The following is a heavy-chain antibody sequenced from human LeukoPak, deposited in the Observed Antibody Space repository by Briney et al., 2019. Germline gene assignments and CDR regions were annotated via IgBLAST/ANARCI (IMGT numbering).Heavy chain of an antibody. Sequence: SGPTLVNPTQTLTLTCTFSGFSLSTSGVGVGWIRQPPGKALEWLALIYWNDDKPYSPSLKSRLTITKDTSKNQVVLTMTNMDPVDTATYYCAHRIHCSSTSCPHSLFDYWGQGTLVTVSS. V-gene: IGHV2-5*01. CDR3: AHRIHCSSTSCPHSLFDY. D-gene: IGHD2-2*01. CDR1: GFSLSTSGVG. J-gene: IGHJ4*02. CDR2: IYWNDDK.